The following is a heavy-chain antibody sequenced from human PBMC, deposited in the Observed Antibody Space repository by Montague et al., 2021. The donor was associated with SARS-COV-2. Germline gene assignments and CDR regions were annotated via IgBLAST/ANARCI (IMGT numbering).Heavy chain of an antibody. CDR2: IYYSGST. J-gene: IGHJ3*02. CDR1: GGSISSYY. Sequence: SETLSLTCTVSGGSISSYYWSWIRQPPGKGLEWIGYIYYSGSTNYNPSLKSRVTISVDTSKNQFSLKLSSVTAADTTVYYCARGSGWMGNAFDIWSQGTMGTVSS. CDR3: ARGSGWMGNAFDI. V-gene: IGHV4-59*01. D-gene: IGHD6-19*01.